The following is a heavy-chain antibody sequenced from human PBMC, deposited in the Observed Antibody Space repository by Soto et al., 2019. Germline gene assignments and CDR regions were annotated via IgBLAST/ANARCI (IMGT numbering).Heavy chain of an antibody. CDR2: IIPIFGTA. CDR1: GGTFSSYA. J-gene: IGHJ4*02. CDR3: ARVGYDSSGYYYDY. Sequence: GASVKVSCKASGGTFSSYAISWVRQAPGQGLEWMGGIIPIFGTANYAQKFQGRVTITADESTSTAYMELSSLRSEDAAVYYCARVGYDSSGYYYDYWGQGTLVTVSS. D-gene: IGHD3-22*01. V-gene: IGHV1-69*13.